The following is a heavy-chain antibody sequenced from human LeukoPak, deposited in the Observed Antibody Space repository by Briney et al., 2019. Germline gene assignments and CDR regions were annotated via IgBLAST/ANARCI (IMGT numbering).Heavy chain of an antibody. CDR3: ARVRDGSRFDY. CDR2: VFHAGNI. V-gene: IGHV4-4*02. CDR1: GGSIYSTNW. Sequence: SETLSLTCAVSGGSIYSTNWWSWVRPPPGKGLEWIAEVFHAGNINYNPSLKSRVTVSIDKSKSQFSLKLSSMTAADTAVYYCARVRDGSRFDYWGQGTLVTVSS. D-gene: IGHD1-26*01. J-gene: IGHJ4*02.